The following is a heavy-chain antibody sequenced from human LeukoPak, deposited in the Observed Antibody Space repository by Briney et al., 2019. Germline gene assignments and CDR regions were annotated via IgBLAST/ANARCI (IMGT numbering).Heavy chain of an antibody. CDR2: IKQNGSEK. CDR1: GFTFITFW. V-gene: IGHV3-7*01. Sequence: GGSLRLSFSASGFTFITFWMSWLRQAPGKGLEWVANIKQNGSEKYYVDSVKGRFTISRDNAKNSLYLQMNSLRAEDTAVYYCARDGYLGYCRGGSCPDFDYWGQGILVTV. D-gene: IGHD2-15*01. CDR3: ARDGYLGYCRGGSCPDFDY. J-gene: IGHJ4*02.